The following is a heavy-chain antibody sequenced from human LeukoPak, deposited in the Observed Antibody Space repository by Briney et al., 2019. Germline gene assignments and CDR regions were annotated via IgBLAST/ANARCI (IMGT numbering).Heavy chain of an antibody. D-gene: IGHD6-19*01. Sequence: SVKVSCKASGGTFSSYAISWVRQAPGQGLEWMGRIIPIFGTANYAQKFQGRVTITTDESTSTAYMELSSLRSEDTAVYYCARDQGYSSGWSLGYWGQGTLVTVSS. CDR3: ARDQGYSSGWSLGY. CDR2: IIPIFGTA. V-gene: IGHV1-69*05. J-gene: IGHJ4*02. CDR1: GGTFSSYA.